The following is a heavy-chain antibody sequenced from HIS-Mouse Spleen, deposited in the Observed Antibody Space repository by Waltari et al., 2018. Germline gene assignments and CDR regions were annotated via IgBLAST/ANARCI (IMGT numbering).Heavy chain of an antibody. V-gene: IGHV2-70*15. Sequence: QVTLRESGPALVKPTQTLTLTCTFSGFSLSTSGMCVSWIRQPPGKALEWLARIDWDDDKYYSTYLKTRLTISKDTSKNQVVLTMTNMDPVDTATYYCARIAEGYSSGWYAFDYWGQGTLVTVSS. J-gene: IGHJ4*02. CDR3: ARIAEGYSSGWYAFDY. CDR1: GFSLSTSGMC. CDR2: IDWDDDK. D-gene: IGHD6-19*01.